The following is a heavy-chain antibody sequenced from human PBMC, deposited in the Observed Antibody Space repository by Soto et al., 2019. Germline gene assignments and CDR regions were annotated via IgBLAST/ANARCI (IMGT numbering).Heavy chain of an antibody. D-gene: IGHD4-17*01. CDR2: INGDGTTT. Sequence: GGSLRLSCAASGFTFSSYWMHWVRQAPGKGLVWVSRINGDGTTTGYADFVKGRFSISRDSAKNTLYLQMNSLRAEDTAVYYCVRDLSVTTKFDYWGQGTLVTVSS. J-gene: IGHJ4*02. V-gene: IGHV3-74*01. CDR3: VRDLSVTTKFDY. CDR1: GFTFSSYW.